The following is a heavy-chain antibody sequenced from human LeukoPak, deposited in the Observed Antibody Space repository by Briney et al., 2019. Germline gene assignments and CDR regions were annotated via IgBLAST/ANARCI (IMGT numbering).Heavy chain of an antibody. CDR2: ISSSSTYI. CDR1: GFTFSTNT. CDR3: ARGSRDCSNGVCYAFDI. Sequence: PGGSLRLSCAASGFTFSTNTMNWVRQAPGKGLEWVSSISSSSTYIYHADSVKGRFTISRDNAKKSLYLQMNSLRDEGTAVYYCARGSRDCSNGVCYAFDIWGQGTVVTVSS. D-gene: IGHD2-8*01. V-gene: IGHV3-21*01. J-gene: IGHJ3*02.